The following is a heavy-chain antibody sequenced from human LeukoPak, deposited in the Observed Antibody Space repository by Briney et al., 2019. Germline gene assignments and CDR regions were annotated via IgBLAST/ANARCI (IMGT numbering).Heavy chain of an antibody. V-gene: IGHV1-2*02. CDR3: ARGKGASGTTAFEI. Sequence: ASVKVSCKTSAYTLSGYYMHWVRQAPGQGLEWMGWINPDSGATLYAQKFQGRVTSTRDTSINTAYMEVSRLTSDDTAVYYCARGKGASGTTAFEIWGQGTMVTVSS. CDR2: INPDSGAT. D-gene: IGHD1-1*01. J-gene: IGHJ3*02. CDR1: AYTLSGYY.